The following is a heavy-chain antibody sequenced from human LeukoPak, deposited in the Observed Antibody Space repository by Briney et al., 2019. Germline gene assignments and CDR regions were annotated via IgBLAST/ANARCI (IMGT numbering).Heavy chain of an antibody. CDR2: IYYSGST. D-gene: IGHD6-13*01. V-gene: IGHV4-59*01. J-gene: IGHJ4*02. Sequence: SETLFLTCTVSGGSISGYYWSWIRQPPGKGLEWIGYIYYSGSTNYNPSLKSRVTISVDTSKNQFSLKLSSVTAADTAVYYCARAPAAAGRFDYWGQGTLVTVSS. CDR1: GGSISGYY. CDR3: ARAPAAAGRFDY.